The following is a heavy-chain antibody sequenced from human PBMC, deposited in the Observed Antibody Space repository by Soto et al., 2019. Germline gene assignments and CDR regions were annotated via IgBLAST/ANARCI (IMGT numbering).Heavy chain of an antibody. D-gene: IGHD3-10*01. Sequence: GESLKISCKGSGYSFTSYWISWVRQMPGKGLEWMGRIDPSDSYTNYSPSFQGHVTISADKSISTAYLQWSSLKASDTAMYYCARLSMVRGVTPDAFDIWGQGTMVTVSS. V-gene: IGHV5-10-1*01. J-gene: IGHJ3*02. CDR3: ARLSMVRGVTPDAFDI. CDR2: IDPSDSYT. CDR1: GYSFTSYW.